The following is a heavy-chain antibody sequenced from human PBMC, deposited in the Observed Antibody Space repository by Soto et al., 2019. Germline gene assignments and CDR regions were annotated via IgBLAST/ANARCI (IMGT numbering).Heavy chain of an antibody. D-gene: IGHD3-3*01. J-gene: IGHJ6*02. CDR3: AKDRTVYYDFWSGPPSLDV. Sequence: GGSLRLSCAASGFSFDTYNMNLVRQAPGKGLECVSSISSGRLDIFYADSVRGRFTISRDNSKNTLYLQMNSLRAEDTSVYYCAKDRTVYYDFWSGPPSLDVWGQGTTVNVSS. CDR2: ISSGRLDI. CDR1: GFSFDTYN. V-gene: IGHV3-21*04.